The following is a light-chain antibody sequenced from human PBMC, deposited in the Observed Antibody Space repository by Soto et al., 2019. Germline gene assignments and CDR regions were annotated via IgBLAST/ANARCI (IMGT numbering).Light chain of an antibody. CDR1: QSVDIY. CDR2: DAS. V-gene: IGKV3-11*01. J-gene: IGKJ4*01. CDR3: QQRKYWPPLT. Sequence: EVVVTQSPVTPALSPGERATLSSRSSQSVDIYLAWYQQKPGQAPRLLIYDASNRAPGIPARFSGSGSGTDFTLTISSLEPEDFAVYYCQQRKYWPPLTFGGGTKVEIK.